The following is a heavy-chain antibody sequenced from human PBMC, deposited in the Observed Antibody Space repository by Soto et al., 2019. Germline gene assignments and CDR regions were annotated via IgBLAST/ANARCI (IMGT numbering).Heavy chain of an antibody. J-gene: IGHJ4*02. CDR3: AREAGRTGDLDY. V-gene: IGHV1-3*01. CDR1: GYTFTGHA. CDR2: NDGGNGRT. D-gene: IGHD7-27*01. Sequence: QVQVVQSGAEVKKPGDSVKVSCRASGYTFTGHAIHWVRQAPGQSLEWMGWNDGGNGRTQYAQRFQGRVTLTRDTSAITAYMEPRSLTSEDTAVYYCAREAGRTGDLDYWGQGTLVTVSS.